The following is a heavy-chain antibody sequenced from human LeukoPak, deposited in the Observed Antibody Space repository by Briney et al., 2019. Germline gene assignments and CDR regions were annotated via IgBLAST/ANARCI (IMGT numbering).Heavy chain of an antibody. Sequence: KPGESLKISCKGSGYSFTSYWIGWVRPMPGKGLEWMGIIYPGDSDTRYSPSFQGQVTISADKSISTAYLQWSSLKASDTAMYYCARQGRDYAVPYYFDYWGQGTLVTVSS. J-gene: IGHJ4*02. CDR3: ARQGRDYAVPYYFDY. CDR1: GYSFTSYW. V-gene: IGHV5-51*01. CDR2: IYPGDSDT. D-gene: IGHD4-17*01.